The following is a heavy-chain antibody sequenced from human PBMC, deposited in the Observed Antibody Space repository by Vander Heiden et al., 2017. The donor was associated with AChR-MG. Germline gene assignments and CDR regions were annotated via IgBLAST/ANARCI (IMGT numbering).Heavy chain of an antibody. CDR3: ASLVVIRPTRGRFYWFDP. Sequence: QVQLQQWGAGLLKPSETLSLTCAVYGGSFSGYYWSWIRQPPGKGLEWIGEINHSGSTNYNPSLKRRVTISVDTSKNQFSLKLSSVTAAETAVYYCASLVVIRPTRGRFYWFDPWGQGTLVTVSS. J-gene: IGHJ5*02. CDR1: GGSFSGYY. CDR2: INHSGST. D-gene: IGHD2-8*02. V-gene: IGHV4-34*01.